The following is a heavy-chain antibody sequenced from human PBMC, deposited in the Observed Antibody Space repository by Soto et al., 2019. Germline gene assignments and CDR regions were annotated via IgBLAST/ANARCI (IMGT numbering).Heavy chain of an antibody. CDR3: AKDSSIHPFDY. CDR2: ISHDGSKK. D-gene: IGHD2-2*01. J-gene: IGHJ4*02. Sequence: GGSLRLSCAASGFTFSTYVMHWVRQAPGKGLEWVSFISHDGSKKQCADSVKGRFSISRDNSKNMLYLQMDSLRLEDTAVYYCAKDSSIHPFDYWGQGTLVTVSS. CDR1: GFTFSTYV. V-gene: IGHV3-30*18.